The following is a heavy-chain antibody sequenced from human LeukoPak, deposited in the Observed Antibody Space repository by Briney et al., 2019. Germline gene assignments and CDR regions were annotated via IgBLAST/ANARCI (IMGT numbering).Heavy chain of an antibody. CDR1: GFTFSSYA. V-gene: IGHV3-23*01. Sequence: PGRSLRLSCAASGFTFSSYAMSWVRQAPGKGLEWVSAISGSGGSTCYADSVKGRFTISRDNSKNTLYLQMNSLRAEDTAVYYCAKDRAYRSYGAFDIWGQGTMVTVSS. J-gene: IGHJ3*02. CDR2: ISGSGGST. D-gene: IGHD1-26*01. CDR3: AKDRAYRSYGAFDI.